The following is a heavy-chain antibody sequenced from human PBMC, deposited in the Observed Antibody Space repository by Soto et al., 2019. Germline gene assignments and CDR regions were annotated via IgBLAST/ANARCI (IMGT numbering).Heavy chain of an antibody. CDR3: PRSLLTRILGVTIPYYSVMDV. Sequence: TLSLTCAVSGGSGRRGCYSCVWFRQPIGKGREWIGYIYYSGGTDYNPSFESRVTISLDRSQNQFSLKLESVYAADTAVYYCPRSLLTRILGVTIPYYSVMDVWGQRTTVTVSS. CDR2: IYYSGGT. CDR1: GGSGRRGCYS. J-gene: IGHJ6*02. D-gene: IGHD3-10*01. V-gene: IGHV4-30-2*01.